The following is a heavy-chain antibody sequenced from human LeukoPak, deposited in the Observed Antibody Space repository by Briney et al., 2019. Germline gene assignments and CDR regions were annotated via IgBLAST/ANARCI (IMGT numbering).Heavy chain of an antibody. Sequence: PGGSLRLSCAASGFTFSDYYMSWIRRAPGKGLEWVSYISSSSSYTNYADSVKGRFTISRDNAKNSLYLQMNSLRAEDTAVYYCARRGGAPEEYCGGDCYLYWGQGTLVTVSS. CDR2: ISSSSSYT. CDR3: ARRGGAPEEYCGGDCYLY. J-gene: IGHJ4*02. V-gene: IGHV3-11*06. CDR1: GFTFSDYY. D-gene: IGHD2-21*02.